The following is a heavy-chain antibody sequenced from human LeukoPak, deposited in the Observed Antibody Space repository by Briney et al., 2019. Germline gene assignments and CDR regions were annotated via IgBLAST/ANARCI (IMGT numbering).Heavy chain of an antibody. CDR3: ARTYYYDSSGYYYLYYFDY. Sequence: PSETLSLTCTVSGDSISSGDYYWSWIRQPAGKGLEWIGRIYTSGSTNYNPSLKSRVTMSVDTSKNQFSLKLSSVTAADTAVYYCARTYYYDSSGYYYLYYFDYWGQGTLVTVSS. D-gene: IGHD3-22*01. J-gene: IGHJ4*02. CDR1: GDSISSGDYY. V-gene: IGHV4-61*02. CDR2: IYTSGST.